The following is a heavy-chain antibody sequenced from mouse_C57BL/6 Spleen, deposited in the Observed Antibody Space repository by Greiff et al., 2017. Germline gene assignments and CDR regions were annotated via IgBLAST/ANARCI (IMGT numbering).Heavy chain of an antibody. J-gene: IGHJ3*01. CDR2: INPSSGYT. V-gene: IGHV1-7*01. CDR1: GYTFTSYW. Sequence: QVQLQQSGAELAKPGASVKLSCKASGYTFTSYWMHWVKQRPGQGLEWIGYINPSSGYTKYNQKFKDKATLTADKSSSTAYMQLSSLTYEYSAVYYCARYAEGYYYYAWFAYWGQGTLVTVSA. CDR3: ARYAEGYYYYAWFAY. D-gene: IGHD2-4*01.